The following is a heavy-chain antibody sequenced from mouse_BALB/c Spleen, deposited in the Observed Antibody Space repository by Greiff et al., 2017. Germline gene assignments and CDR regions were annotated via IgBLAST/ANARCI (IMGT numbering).Heavy chain of an antibody. CDR1: GFTFSDYY. D-gene: IGHD2-12*01. Sequence: EVKLVESGGGLVKPGGSLKLSCAASGFTFSDYYMYWVRQTPEKRLEWVATISDGGSYTYYPDSVKGRFTISRDNAKNNLYLQMSSLKSEDTAMYYCARGSELRRGFNAMDYWGQGTSVTVSS. CDR3: ARGSELRRGFNAMDY. V-gene: IGHV5-4*02. J-gene: IGHJ4*01. CDR2: ISDGGSYT.